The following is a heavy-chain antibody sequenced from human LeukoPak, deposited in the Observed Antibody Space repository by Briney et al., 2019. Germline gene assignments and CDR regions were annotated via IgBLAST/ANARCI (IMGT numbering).Heavy chain of an antibody. D-gene: IGHD2-21*02. J-gene: IGHJ4*02. V-gene: IGHV4-59*11. Sequence: SETLSLTCTVSRGPISSHYWSWIRQPPGKGLEWIGYVSFSGTTKYSPSLNSRVTISRDTSKNQFSLRVNSVTAADTAVYYCARAKPLYCGGDCYYFDYWGQGTLVTVSS. CDR3: ARAKPLYCGGDCYYFDY. CDR2: VSFSGTT. CDR1: RGPISSHY.